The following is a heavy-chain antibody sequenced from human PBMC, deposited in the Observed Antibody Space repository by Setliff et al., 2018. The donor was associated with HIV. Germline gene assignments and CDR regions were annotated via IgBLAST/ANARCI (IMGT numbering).Heavy chain of an antibody. CDR2: IWYDGSNK. D-gene: IGHD4-17*01. Sequence: PGGSLRLSCAASGFTFSSYGMHWVRQAPGRGLEWVAVIWYDGSNKYYADSVKGRFTISRDNSKNTLYLQMNSLRAEDTAVYYCAKDNLYGGNSAVFDYWGQGTLVTVSS. CDR3: AKDNLYGGNSAVFDY. V-gene: IGHV3-30*02. CDR1: GFTFSSYG. J-gene: IGHJ4*02.